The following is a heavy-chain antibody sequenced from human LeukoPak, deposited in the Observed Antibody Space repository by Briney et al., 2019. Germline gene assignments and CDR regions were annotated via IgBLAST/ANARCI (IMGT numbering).Heavy chain of an antibody. CDR2: IKSDGSTT. V-gene: IGHV3-74*01. J-gene: IGHJ4*02. CDR3: VRGLGDY. Sequence: GRSLRLSCAASRFTFSNDRMHWVRQAPGKGLVWVSHIKSDGSTTDYADSVKGRFTISRDNAKNTLYLEMNSLRADDTAMYYCVRGLGDYWGQGALVTVSS. D-gene: IGHD3-16*01. CDR1: RFTFSNDR.